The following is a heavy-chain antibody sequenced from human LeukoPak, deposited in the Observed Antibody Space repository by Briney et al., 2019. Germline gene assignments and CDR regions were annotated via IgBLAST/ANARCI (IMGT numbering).Heavy chain of an antibody. Sequence: PSETLSLTCTVSGGSISSYYWSWIRQPPGKGLEWIGYIHHSGNTYYNPSLKSRVNISLDTSKNQFSLKLSSGTAADTAVYYCARDVVRDYFDYWGQGTPVTVSS. D-gene: IGHD2-21*01. CDR2: IHHSGNT. CDR1: GGSISSYY. J-gene: IGHJ4*02. CDR3: ARDVVRDYFDY. V-gene: IGHV4-30-4*01.